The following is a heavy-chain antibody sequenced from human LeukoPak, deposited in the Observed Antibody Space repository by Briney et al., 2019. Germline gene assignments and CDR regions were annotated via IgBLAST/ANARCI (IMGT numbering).Heavy chain of an antibody. J-gene: IGHJ4*02. CDR3: ARGSPYCSGGSCYLN. CDR1: GYSFTSYW. Sequence: GESLRISCKGSGYSFTSYWISWVRQMPGKGLEWMGRIDPSDSYTNYSPSFQGHVTISADKSISTAYLQWSSLKASDTAMYYYARGSPYCSGGSCYLNWGQGTLVTVSS. V-gene: IGHV5-10-1*01. CDR2: IDPSDSYT. D-gene: IGHD2-15*01.